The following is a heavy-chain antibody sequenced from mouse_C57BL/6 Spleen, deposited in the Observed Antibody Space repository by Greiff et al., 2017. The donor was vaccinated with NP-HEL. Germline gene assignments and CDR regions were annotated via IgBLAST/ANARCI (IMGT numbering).Heavy chain of an antibody. V-gene: IGHV1-82*01. D-gene: IGHD2-1*01. J-gene: IGHJ1*03. Sequence: VKLQQSGPELVKPGASVKISCKASGYAFSSSWMNWVKQRPGKGLEWIGRIYPGDGDTNYNGKFKGKATLTADKSSSTAYMQLRSLTSEDSAVYFCARNGNYGNFDVWGTGTTVTVSS. CDR1: GYAFSSSW. CDR2: IYPGDGDT. CDR3: ARNGNYGNFDV.